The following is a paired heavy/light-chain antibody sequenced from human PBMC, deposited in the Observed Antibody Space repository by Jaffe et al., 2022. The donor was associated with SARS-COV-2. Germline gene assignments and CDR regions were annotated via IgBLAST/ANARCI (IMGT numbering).Heavy chain of an antibody. CDR3: AKESGHCGADCYYLLDY. J-gene: IGHJ4*02. D-gene: IGHD2-21*02. CDR1: GFSFSSYA. Sequence: EVQLLESGGGLVQAGGSLRLSCAASGFSFSSYALTWVRQAPGKGLEWVSAISGSGVTIYYADSVKGRFTISRDNSKNTLYLQMNNLRAADTAVYYCAKESGHCGADCYYLLDYWGQGTLVTVSS. CDR2: ISGSGVTI. V-gene: IGHV3-23*01.
Light chain of an antibody. CDR3: QQYGTSEGT. CDR2: GAS. Sequence: EIVLTQSPGTLSLSPGERATLSCRASQSVRSNFLAWYQQKPGQAPSLLIYGASSRATGIPDRFSGSGSGTDFTLTISRLEPEDFAVYFCQQYGTSEGTFGQGTKLEIK. V-gene: IGKV3-20*01. CDR1: QSVRSNF. J-gene: IGKJ2*01.